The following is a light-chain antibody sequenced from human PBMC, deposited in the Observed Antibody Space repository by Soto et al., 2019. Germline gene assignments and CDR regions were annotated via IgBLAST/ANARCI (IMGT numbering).Light chain of an antibody. CDR1: SSDVGAYYY. CDR2: EVT. CDR3: SSFTSSNTWV. Sequence: QSALTQPASVSGSPGQSITISCTGTSSDVGAYYYVSWYQQHPDKAPKLMIYEVTNRPSGVSNRFSGSKSGNTASLTISGLQAEDEADYYCSSFTSSNTWVFGGGTKVTVL. V-gene: IGLV2-14*01. J-gene: IGLJ3*02.